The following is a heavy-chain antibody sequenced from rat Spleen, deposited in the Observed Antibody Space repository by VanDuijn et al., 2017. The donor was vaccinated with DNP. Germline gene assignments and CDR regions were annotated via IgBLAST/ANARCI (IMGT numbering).Heavy chain of an antibody. CDR1: GYTFTTYY. J-gene: IGHJ3*01. Sequence: QVQLQQSGAELAKPGSSVKISCEASGYTFTTYYIGWIKQTTGQGLEYIGYIYTGSGGTNYNEKFRGKATLTVDKSSSTAFMHLSSLTPDDSAVYYCARSWVGVRGIWFAYWGQGTLVTVSS. V-gene: IGHV1-43*01. CDR2: IYTGSGGT. CDR3: ARSWVGVRGIWFAY. D-gene: IGHD4-3*01.